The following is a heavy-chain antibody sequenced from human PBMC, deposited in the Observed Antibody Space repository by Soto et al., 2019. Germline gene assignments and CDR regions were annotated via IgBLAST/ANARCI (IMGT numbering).Heavy chain of an antibody. Sequence: PSETKSLTCTVSGGSISNGYYYWSWIHKPPGKGLEWIGYIYHSGTTYYNPSLKSRVTISVDTSKNHFSLKLSSLTAADTAVYYCARSVYYSGSGSFWGQGTLVTVSS. J-gene: IGHJ4*02. CDR3: ARSVYYSGSGSF. D-gene: IGHD3-10*01. CDR1: GGSISNGYYY. V-gene: IGHV4-39*02. CDR2: IYHSGTT.